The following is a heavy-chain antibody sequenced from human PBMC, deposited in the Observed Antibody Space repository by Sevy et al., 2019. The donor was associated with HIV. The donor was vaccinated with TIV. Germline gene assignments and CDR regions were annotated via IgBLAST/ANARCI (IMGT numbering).Heavy chain of an antibody. V-gene: IGHV1-18*01. CDR3: ARGFSGSFADY. CDR2: VSAFNGHT. Sequence: ASVKVPSKASGYTFSSYGINWVRQAPGQGLEWMGWVSAFNGHTNYAQTLQDRVTMTTDTSTNTAYMELRSLRSDDTAIYYCARGFSGSFADYWGQGTLVTVSS. CDR1: GYTFSSYG. J-gene: IGHJ4*02. D-gene: IGHD1-26*01.